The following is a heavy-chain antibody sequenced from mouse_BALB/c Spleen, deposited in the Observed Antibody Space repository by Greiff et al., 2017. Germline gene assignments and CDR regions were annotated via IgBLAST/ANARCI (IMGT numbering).Heavy chain of an antibody. Sequence: QVQLKESGAELAKPGASVKMSCKASGYTFTSYWMHWVKQRPGQGLEWIGYINPSTGYTEYNQKFKDKATLTADKSSSTAYMQLSSLTSEDSAVYYCARFYDGPTFDYWGQGTTLTVSS. J-gene: IGHJ2*01. CDR3: ARFYDGPTFDY. V-gene: IGHV1-7*01. CDR2: INPSTGYT. CDR1: GYTFTSYW. D-gene: IGHD2-3*01.